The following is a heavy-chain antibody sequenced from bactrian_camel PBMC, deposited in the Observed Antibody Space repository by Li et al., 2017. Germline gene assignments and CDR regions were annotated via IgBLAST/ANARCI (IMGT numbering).Heavy chain of an antibody. CDR2: ITSDGET. J-gene: IGHJ4*01. CDR3: AAVGVFPLDMSFSEALGSPLYSY. D-gene: IGHD3*01. Sequence: QVQLVESGGGSVQAGGSLRLSCVVSEVSHSEYCMGWFRQFPGKEREGVAAITSDGETIYKESVKGRFTISQDNAKNTLYLQMNSLLPEDTGMYYCAAVGVFPLDMSFSEALGSPLYSYWGQGTQVTVS. V-gene: IGHV3S53*01. CDR1: EVSHSEYC.